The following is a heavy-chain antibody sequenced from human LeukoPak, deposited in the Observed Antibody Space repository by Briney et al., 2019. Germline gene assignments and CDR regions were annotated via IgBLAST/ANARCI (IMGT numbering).Heavy chain of an antibody. J-gene: IGHJ4*02. V-gene: IGHV4-39*01. Sequence: ETLSLTCTVSGGSISSSSYYWGWIRQPPGKGLEWIGSIYYSGSTYYNPSLKSRVTISVDTSKNQFSLKLSSVTAADTAVYYCARRDSGSYYWFDYWGQGTLVTVSS. D-gene: IGHD1-26*01. CDR2: IYYSGST. CDR1: GGSISSSSYY. CDR3: ARRDSGSYYWFDY.